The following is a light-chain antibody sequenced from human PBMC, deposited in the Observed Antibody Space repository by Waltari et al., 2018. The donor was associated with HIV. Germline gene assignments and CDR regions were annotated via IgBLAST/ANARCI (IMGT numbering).Light chain of an antibody. CDR2: GAS. V-gene: IGKV3-20*01. CDR3: QHYDRSPQS. Sequence: EIVLTQSPGTLSLSPGERATLSCRASQSVSNNYLAWYQQKPGHSHRLVIYGASNRATGIPDRFSGSGAGTDFTLTISGLEPEDFAVYYCQHYDRSPQSFGPGTTVDI. J-gene: IGKJ3*01. CDR1: QSVSNNY.